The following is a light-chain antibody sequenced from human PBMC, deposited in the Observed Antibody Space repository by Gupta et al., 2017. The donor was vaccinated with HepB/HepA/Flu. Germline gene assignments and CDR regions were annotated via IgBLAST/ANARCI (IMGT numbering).Light chain of an antibody. CDR2: SHT. J-gene: IGLJ3*02. CDR1: SSNIGSNS. Sequence: QSVVTQPPSASGTPGQRVTISCSGSSSNIGSNSVNWYQKFPGTAPKLLIYSHTQRPSGVPDRVSCSKSGTSASPAISGLQSEDEAEDYCEEWDDSLNALVFGGGTTMTVL. CDR3: EEWDDSLNALV. V-gene: IGLV1-44*01.